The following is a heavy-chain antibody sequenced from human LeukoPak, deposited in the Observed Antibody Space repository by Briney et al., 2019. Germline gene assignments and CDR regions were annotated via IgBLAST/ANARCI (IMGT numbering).Heavy chain of an antibody. V-gene: IGHV3-74*01. CDR2: MSSDGSSA. CDR3: ARWDSSGYYSLDY. J-gene: IGHJ4*02. Sequence: GGSLRLSCAASGFTFSTYAMSWVRQAPGKGLVWVSRMSSDGSSADYADSVKGRFTISRDSAKNTLYLQMNSLRAEDTAMYYCARWDSSGYYSLDYWGQGTLVTVSS. D-gene: IGHD3-22*01. CDR1: GFTFSTYA.